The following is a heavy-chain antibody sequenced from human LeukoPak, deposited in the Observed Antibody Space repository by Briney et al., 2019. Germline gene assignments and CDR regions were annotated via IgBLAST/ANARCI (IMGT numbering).Heavy chain of an antibody. CDR2: ISYDGSNK. Sequence: PGRSLRPSCVASGFTLRTYAMHWVRQAPGKGLEWVAVISYDGSNKYYADSVKGRFTISRDNSKNTLYLQMNSLRAEDTAVYYCARDVREGTDYGMDVWGQGTTVTVSS. D-gene: IGHD6-6*01. V-gene: IGHV3-30-3*01. CDR1: GFTLRTYA. J-gene: IGHJ6*02. CDR3: ARDVREGTDYGMDV.